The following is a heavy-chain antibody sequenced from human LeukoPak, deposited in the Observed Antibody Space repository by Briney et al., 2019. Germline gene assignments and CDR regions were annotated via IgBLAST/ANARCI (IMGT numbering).Heavy chain of an antibody. J-gene: IGHJ6*02. CDR3: VRVLAAGFRVDV. Sequence: GGSLRLSCAASGFSLSDSYMTWIRQAPGKGLECVSYISDSATTTWYADSVKGRFTISRDNAKKSLYLQMNNVSAEDTAVYYCVRVLAAGFRVDVWGQGTTVTISS. D-gene: IGHD6-13*01. CDR1: GFSLSDSY. V-gene: IGHV3-11*01. CDR2: ISDSATTT.